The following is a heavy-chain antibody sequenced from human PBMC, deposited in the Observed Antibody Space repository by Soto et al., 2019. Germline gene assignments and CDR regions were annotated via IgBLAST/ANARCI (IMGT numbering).Heavy chain of an antibody. CDR3: ARDSRLLWFGEYDY. CDR2: IKQDGSEK. CDR1: GFTFSSYW. D-gene: IGHD3-10*01. Sequence: GGSLRLSCAASGFTFSSYWMSWVRQAPGKGLEWVANIKQDGSEKYYVDSVKGRFTISRDNAKNSLYLQMNSLRAEDTAVYYCARDSRLLWFGEYDYWGQGTLVTVSS. V-gene: IGHV3-7*03. J-gene: IGHJ4*02.